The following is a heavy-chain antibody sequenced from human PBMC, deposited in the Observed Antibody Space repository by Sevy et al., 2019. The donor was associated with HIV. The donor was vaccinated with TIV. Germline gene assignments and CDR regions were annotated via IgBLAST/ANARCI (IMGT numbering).Heavy chain of an antibody. V-gene: IGHV3-7*01. CDR2: IKQDGSER. CDR1: RFTFSSYW. CDR3: ARGSFCSSASCYSGGYHY. J-gene: IGHJ4*02. Sequence: GGSLRLSCAASRFTFSSYWLNWVRQAPGKGLEWVANIKQDGSERYYVDSVKGRFTISRDNAKNSLYLQMNSLRAEDTAVYYCARGSFCSSASCYSGGYHYWGQGTLVTVSS. D-gene: IGHD2-2*01.